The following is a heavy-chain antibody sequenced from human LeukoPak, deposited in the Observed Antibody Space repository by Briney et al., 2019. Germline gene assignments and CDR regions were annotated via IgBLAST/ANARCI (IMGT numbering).Heavy chain of an antibody. V-gene: IGHV3-23*01. Sequence: AGGSLRLSCAASGFTFSSYVMNWVRQAPGKGLEWVSGISGSGGSKNYADSVMGRFTISRDNSKNTLYLQMNSLTAEDTAVYYCARESSGGFDNWAQGTLVTVSS. CDR1: GFTFSSYV. D-gene: IGHD3-3*01. J-gene: IGHJ4*02. CDR2: ISGSGGSK. CDR3: ARESSGGFDN.